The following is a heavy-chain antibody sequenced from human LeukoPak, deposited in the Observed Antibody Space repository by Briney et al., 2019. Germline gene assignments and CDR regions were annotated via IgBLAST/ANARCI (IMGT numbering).Heavy chain of an antibody. CDR1: GGTFNSYI. CDR2: FIPIFRTA. D-gene: IGHD2-15*01. V-gene: IGHV1-69*13. CDR3: ARPTRYCSGGSCHSDAFDI. Sequence: ASVKVSCKTSGGTFNSYIISWVRQAPGLGLEWMGGFIPIFRTAKYAQNFQGRVTFSSDGSTSTAYMELSSLISEDTAVYYCARPTRYCSGGSCHSDAFDIWGQGTMVTVSS. J-gene: IGHJ3*02.